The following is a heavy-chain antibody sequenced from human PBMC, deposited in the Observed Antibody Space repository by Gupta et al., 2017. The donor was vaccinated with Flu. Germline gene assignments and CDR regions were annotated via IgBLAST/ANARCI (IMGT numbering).Heavy chain of an antibody. CDR2: IIPIFGTA. CDR3: ARDHGDYVFPRDYYGMDV. J-gene: IGHJ6*02. Sequence: QVQLVQSGAEVKKPGSSVKVSCKASGGTFSSYAISWVRQAPGQGLEWMGGIIPIFGTANYAQKFQGRVTITADESTSTAYMELSSLRSEDTAVYYCARDHGDYVFPRDYYGMDVWGQGTTVTVSS. CDR1: GGTFSSYA. D-gene: IGHD4-17*01. V-gene: IGHV1-69*01.